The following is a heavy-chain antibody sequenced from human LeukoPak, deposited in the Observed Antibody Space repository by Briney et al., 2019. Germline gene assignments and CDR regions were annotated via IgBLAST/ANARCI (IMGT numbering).Heavy chain of an antibody. CDR2: ISAYNGNT. V-gene: IGHV1-18*01. D-gene: IGHD3-22*01. J-gene: IGHJ4*02. Sequence: ASVKVSCKASGYSFTSNVISWVRQAPGQGLEWMGWISAYNGNTNYAQKFQGRVTMTRNTYISTAYMELSSLRSEDTAVYYCARGTDSSEDYWGQGTLVTVSS. CDR1: GYSFTSNV. CDR3: ARGTDSSEDY.